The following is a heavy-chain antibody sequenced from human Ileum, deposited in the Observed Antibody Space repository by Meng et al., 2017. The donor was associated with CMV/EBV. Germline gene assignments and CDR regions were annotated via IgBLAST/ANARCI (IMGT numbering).Heavy chain of an antibody. J-gene: IGHJ4*02. D-gene: IGHD6-13*01. CDR1: GIKYGEQE. V-gene: IGHV3-11*01. CDR2: KSKDGEKK. CDR3: ARGVHWGSSWSLRD. Sequence: TGIKYGEQEKNWSSKETGKGQEGKKKKSKDGEKKKKEENEKGRKSMTRDNDKNSLYLQMNSLRAEDTAIYYCARGVHWGSSWSLRDWGQGTLVTVSS.